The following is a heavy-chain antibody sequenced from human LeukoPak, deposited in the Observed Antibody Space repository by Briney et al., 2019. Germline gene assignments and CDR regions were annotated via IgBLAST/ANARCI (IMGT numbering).Heavy chain of an antibody. CDR2: IWYDGSNK. V-gene: IGHV3-33*01. CDR1: GFTFSKYG. J-gene: IGHJ4*02. Sequence: PGMSLSLSCAASGFTFSKYGMNWVRQAPGKGLEWVAIIWYDGSNKYFADSVMGRFTISKDNSKNTVYLQMNSLRIEDTAVYHCARAGIGNALDYWGQGTQVTVSS. D-gene: IGHD2-2*01. CDR3: ARAGIGNALDY.